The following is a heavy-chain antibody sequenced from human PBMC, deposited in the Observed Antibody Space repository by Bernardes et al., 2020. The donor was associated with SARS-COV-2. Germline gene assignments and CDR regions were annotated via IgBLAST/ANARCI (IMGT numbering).Heavy chain of an antibody. CDR2: ISSSGSTI. CDR3: ARGVYYDSSGYSLGGAFDI. D-gene: IGHD3-22*01. V-gene: IGHV3-48*03. J-gene: IGHJ3*02. CDR1: GFTFSSYE. Sequence: GGSLRLSCAASGFTFSSYEMNWVRQAPGKGLEWVSYISSSGSTIYYADSVKGRFTISRDNAKNSLYLQMNSLRAEDTAVYYCARGVYYDSSGYSLGGAFDIWGQGTMVTVSS.